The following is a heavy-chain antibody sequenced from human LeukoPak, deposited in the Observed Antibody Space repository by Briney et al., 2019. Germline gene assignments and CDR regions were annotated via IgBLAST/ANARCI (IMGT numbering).Heavy chain of an antibody. CDR1: GFTFSSYG. CDR2: ISYDGSNK. V-gene: IGHV3-30*18. Sequence: GVSLRLSCAASGFTFSSYGMHWVRQAPGKGLEWVAVISYDGSNKYYADSVKGRFTISRDNSKNTLYLQMNSLRAEDTAVYYCAKDYSGSYQVGAFDIWGQGTMVTVSS. J-gene: IGHJ3*02. D-gene: IGHD1-26*01. CDR3: AKDYSGSYQVGAFDI.